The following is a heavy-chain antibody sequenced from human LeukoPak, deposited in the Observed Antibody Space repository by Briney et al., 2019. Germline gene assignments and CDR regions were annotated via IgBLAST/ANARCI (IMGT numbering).Heavy chain of an antibody. CDR2: IHYSGNS. Sequence: PSETLSLTCTVSGVSISSYYWSWIRQSPGKGLEWIGYIHYSGNSNYNPSLKSRVTMSVDTSKNQLSLKPSFVTAADTAVYYCARYVACFDYWGQGALVPVSS. CDR3: ARYVACFDY. J-gene: IGHJ4*02. D-gene: IGHD3-16*01. CDR1: GVSISSYY. V-gene: IGHV4-59*08.